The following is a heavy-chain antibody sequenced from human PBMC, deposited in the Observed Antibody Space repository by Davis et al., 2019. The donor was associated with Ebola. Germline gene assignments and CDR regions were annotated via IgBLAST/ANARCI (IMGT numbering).Heavy chain of an antibody. D-gene: IGHD1-1*01. J-gene: IGHJ4*01. Sequence: GSLRLSCAVYGGSFSGYYWTWIRQPAGKGLEWIGRVYPSGSTDSNPSLKSRVTMSVDTSNNQFSLKMSSVTAADTAVYYCAKGYSEFDFWGHGTLVTVSS. CDR3: AKGYSEFDF. CDR2: VYPSGST. V-gene: IGHV4-59*10. CDR1: GGSFSGYY.